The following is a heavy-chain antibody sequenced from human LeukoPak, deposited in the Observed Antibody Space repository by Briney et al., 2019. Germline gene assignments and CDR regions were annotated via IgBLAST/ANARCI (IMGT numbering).Heavy chain of an antibody. CDR3: ARDNEWLSPYNWFDP. D-gene: IGHD3-3*01. CDR1: GGTFSSYA. V-gene: IGHV1-69*13. CDR2: IIPIFDTA. J-gene: IGHJ5*02. Sequence: SVKVSCKASGGTFSSYAISWVRQAPGQGLEWMRGIIPIFDTANYAQKFQGRVTITADESTSTAYMELSSLRSEDTAVYYCARDNEWLSPYNWFDPWGQGTLVTVSS.